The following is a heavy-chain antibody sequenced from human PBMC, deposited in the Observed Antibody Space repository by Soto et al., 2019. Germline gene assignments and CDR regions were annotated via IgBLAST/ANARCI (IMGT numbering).Heavy chain of an antibody. Sequence: ASVKVSCKASGYNFYSYSITWVRRAPGQGLEWMAWISAYTGNTNYAQNLQGRVTVTTDTSTSTAYMELRNLTSDDTAEYYCARGAAIMDVWGRGTTVTVSS. D-gene: IGHD6-25*01. V-gene: IGHV1-18*04. CDR3: ARGAAIMDV. J-gene: IGHJ6*03. CDR2: ISAYTGNT. CDR1: GYNFYSYS.